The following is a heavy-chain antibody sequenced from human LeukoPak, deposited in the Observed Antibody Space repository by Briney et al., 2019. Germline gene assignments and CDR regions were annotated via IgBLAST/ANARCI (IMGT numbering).Heavy chain of an antibody. CDR2: IYYSGST. CDR3: ARMRHSGYQFDY. Sequence: SETLSLTCAVSGGSISSGGYSWSWIRQPPGKGLEWIGYIYYSGSTYYNPSLKSRVTISVDTSKNQFSLKLSSVTAADTAVYYCARMRHSGYQFDYWGQGTLVTVSS. V-gene: IGHV4-30-4*07. J-gene: IGHJ4*02. D-gene: IGHD5-12*01. CDR1: GGSISSGGYS.